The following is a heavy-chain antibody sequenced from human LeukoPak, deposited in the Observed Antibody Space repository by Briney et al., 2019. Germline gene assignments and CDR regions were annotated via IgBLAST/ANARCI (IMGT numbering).Heavy chain of an antibody. CDR2: ISGSGGST. Sequence: GGSLRLSCAASGFTFSSYAMSWVRQAPGKGLEWVSAISGSGGSTYYADSVKGRFTISRDNSKNTLYPQMNSLRAEDTAVYYCAKVRFDFDWLSDAFDIWGQGTVVTVSS. V-gene: IGHV3-23*01. CDR3: AKVRFDFDWLSDAFDI. J-gene: IGHJ3*02. D-gene: IGHD3-9*01. CDR1: GFTFSSYA.